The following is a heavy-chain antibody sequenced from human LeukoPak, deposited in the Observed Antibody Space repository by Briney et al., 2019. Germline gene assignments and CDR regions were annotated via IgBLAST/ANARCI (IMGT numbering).Heavy chain of an antibody. Sequence: GGSLRLSCAASGFTFSRYWMHWVRQAPGKGLVWVSRIYSDGSNTTYADSVEGRFSISRDNAKSTLYLQMNSLRAEDTAVYYCARGMTGYTSGRYDFDYWGQGALVTVSS. D-gene: IGHD6-19*01. J-gene: IGHJ4*02. CDR1: GFTFSRYW. CDR3: ARGMTGYTSGRYDFDY. V-gene: IGHV3-74*03. CDR2: IYSDGSNT.